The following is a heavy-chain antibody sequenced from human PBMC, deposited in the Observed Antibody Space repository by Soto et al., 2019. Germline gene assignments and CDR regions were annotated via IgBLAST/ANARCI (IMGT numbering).Heavy chain of an antibody. CDR3: ARGVAVAGTLGY. CDR1: GGSISSYY. D-gene: IGHD6-19*01. CDR2: IYYSGST. Sequence: PSETLSLTCTVSGGSISSYYWSWIRQPPGKGLEWIGYIYYSGSTNYNPSLKSRVTISVDTSENQFSLKLSSVTAADTAVYYCARGVAVAGTLGYWGQGTLVTVSS. V-gene: IGHV4-59*01. J-gene: IGHJ4*02.